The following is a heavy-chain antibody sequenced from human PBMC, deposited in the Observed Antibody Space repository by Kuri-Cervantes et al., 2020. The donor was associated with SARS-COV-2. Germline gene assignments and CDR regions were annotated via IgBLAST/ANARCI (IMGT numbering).Heavy chain of an antibody. J-gene: IGHJ3*02. CDR3: ARSRAMIVAQADAFDI. CDR1: GGSISSYY. V-gene: IGHV4-39*01. Sequence: SETLSLTCTVSGGSISSYYWGWIRQPPGKGLEWIGSIYYSGSTYYNPSLKSRVTISVDTSKNQFSLKLGSVTAADTAVYYCARSRAMIVAQADAFDIWGQGTMVTVSS. D-gene: IGHD3-22*01. CDR2: IYYSGST.